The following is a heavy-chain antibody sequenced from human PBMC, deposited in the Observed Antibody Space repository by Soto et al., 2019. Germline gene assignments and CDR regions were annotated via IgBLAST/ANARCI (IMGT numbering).Heavy chain of an antibody. CDR3: ASGIQLWLRRINNGYSG. J-gene: IGHJ4*02. CDR2: INPSGGST. D-gene: IGHD5-18*01. Sequence: ASVKVSCKASGYTFTSYYMHWVRQAPGQGLEWMGIINPSGGSTSYAQKFQGRVTMTRDTSTSTVYMELSSLRSEDTSVYFCASGIQLWLRRINNGYSGWGQGTLVTVSS. V-gene: IGHV1-46*01. CDR1: GYTFTSYY.